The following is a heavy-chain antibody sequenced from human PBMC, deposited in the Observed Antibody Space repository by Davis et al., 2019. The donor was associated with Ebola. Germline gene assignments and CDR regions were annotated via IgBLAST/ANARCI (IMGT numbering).Heavy chain of an antibody. J-gene: IGHJ6*02. CDR2: IIPILGIA. CDR1: GGTFSSYA. Sequence: SVKVSCKASGGTFSSYAISWVRQAPGQGLEWMGRIIPILGIANYAQKFQGRVTITADKSTSTAYMELSSLRSEDTAVYYCARDFTMIVVVDYYYYYYGRDVWGQGTTVTVSS. D-gene: IGHD3-22*01. CDR3: ARDFTMIVVVDYYYYYYGRDV. V-gene: IGHV1-69*04.